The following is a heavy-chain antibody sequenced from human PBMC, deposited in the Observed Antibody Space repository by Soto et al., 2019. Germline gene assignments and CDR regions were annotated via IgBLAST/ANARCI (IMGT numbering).Heavy chain of an antibody. D-gene: IGHD1-20*01. Sequence: EVQLVESGGGLVQPGRSLRLSCTASGFTFGDYAMSWFRRAPGKGLEWVGFIRSKAYGGTTEYAASVKGRFTISRDDSKSIAYLQMNSLKTEDTAVYYCTRGYYNWNDVYYWGQGTLVTVSS. CDR3: TRGYYNWNDVYY. V-gene: IGHV3-49*03. CDR1: GFTFGDYA. J-gene: IGHJ4*02. CDR2: IRSKAYGGTT.